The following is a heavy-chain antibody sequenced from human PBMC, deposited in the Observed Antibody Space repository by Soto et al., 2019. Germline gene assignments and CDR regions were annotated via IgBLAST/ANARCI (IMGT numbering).Heavy chain of an antibody. D-gene: IGHD6-13*01. V-gene: IGHV4-34*01. CDR2: MNHSGST. CDR1: GGSFSGYY. Sequence: QVQLQQWGAGLLKPSETLSLTCAVYGGSFSGYYWSWIRQPPGKGLEWIGEMNHSGSTNYNPSLSSRVTISVDTSKNQFSLKLSSVTAADTAVYYCARGKKPRSSGYSSSRALFYWYFDLWGRGTLVTVSS. J-gene: IGHJ2*01. CDR3: ARGKKPRSSGYSSSRALFYWYFDL.